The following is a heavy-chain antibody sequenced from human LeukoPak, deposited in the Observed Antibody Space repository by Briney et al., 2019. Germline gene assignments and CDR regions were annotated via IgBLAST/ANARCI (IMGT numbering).Heavy chain of an antibody. CDR1: GGSFSGYY. Sequence: SETLSLTCAVYGGSFSGYYWSWIRQPPGKGLEWIGEINHSGSTNYNPSLKSRVTISVDTSKNQFSLKLNSVTAADTALYFCSRGGDASKAGKYWGQGALVTVSS. V-gene: IGHV4-34*01. D-gene: IGHD3-10*01. CDR2: INHSGST. CDR3: SRGGDASKAGKY. J-gene: IGHJ4*02.